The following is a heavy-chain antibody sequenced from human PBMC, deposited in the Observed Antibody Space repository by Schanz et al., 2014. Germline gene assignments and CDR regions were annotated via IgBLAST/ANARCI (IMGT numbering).Heavy chain of an antibody. Sequence: EVQLVESGGGLVQPGRSLRLSCTASGFTFGDHSMSWVRQAPGKGLEWVGFIRSKAYGGTTEYAASVKGRFTISREDSNSIMYLQMNGLKIEDTAVDYCTLRPTAVPAYYYDCWGQGILVAVSS. CDR3: TLRPTAVPAYYYDC. J-gene: IGHJ4*01. CDR2: IRSKAYGGTT. D-gene: IGHD6-19*01. CDR1: GFTFGDHS. V-gene: IGHV3-49*04.